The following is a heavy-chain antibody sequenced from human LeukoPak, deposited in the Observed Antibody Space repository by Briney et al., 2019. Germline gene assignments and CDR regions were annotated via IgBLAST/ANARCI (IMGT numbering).Heavy chain of an antibody. CDR1: GFTFSSYG. CDR2: ISYDGSNK. Sequence: GRSLRLSCAASGFTFSSYGMHWVRQAPGKGLEWVAVISYDGSNKYYADSVKGRFTISRDNSKNTLYLQMNSLRAEDTAVYYCAKGTYYYDSSGCYWASDAFDIWGQGTMVTVSS. CDR3: AKGTYYYDSSGCYWASDAFDI. D-gene: IGHD3-22*01. V-gene: IGHV3-30*18. J-gene: IGHJ3*02.